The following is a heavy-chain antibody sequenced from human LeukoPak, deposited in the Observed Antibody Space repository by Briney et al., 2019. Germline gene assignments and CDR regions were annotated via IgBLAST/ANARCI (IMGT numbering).Heavy chain of an antibody. V-gene: IGHV4-31*03. J-gene: IGHJ4*02. D-gene: IGHD4-17*01. Sequence: SETLSLTCTVFGVSISSGGYYWSWIRQHPGKGLEWIGYIYYSGSTYYNPSLKSRVTISVDTSKNQFSLKLSSVTAADTAVYYCARVPTVTHYFDYWGQGTLVTVSS. CDR1: GVSISSGGYY. CDR3: ARVPTVTHYFDY. CDR2: IYYSGST.